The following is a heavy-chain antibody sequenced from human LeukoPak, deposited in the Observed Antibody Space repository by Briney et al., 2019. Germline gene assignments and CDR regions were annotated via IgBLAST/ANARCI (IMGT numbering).Heavy chain of an antibody. CDR3: ARPHHSSVWHFLY. Sequence: PGGSLRLSCAASGFTFSDYYMSWIRQAPGKGLEWVSYISSSGSTIYYADSVKGRFTISRDNAKNSLYLQMNSLRAEDTAVYYCARPHHSSVWHFLYWGQGTLVTVSS. V-gene: IGHV3-11*04. CDR2: ISSSGSTI. J-gene: IGHJ4*02. CDR1: GFTFSDYY. D-gene: IGHD6-19*01.